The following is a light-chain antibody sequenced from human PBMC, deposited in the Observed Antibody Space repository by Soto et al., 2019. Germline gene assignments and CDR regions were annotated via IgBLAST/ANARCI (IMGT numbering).Light chain of an antibody. CDR2: AAS. CDR1: QTISNY. CDR3: LQTYTTLTWT. J-gene: IGKJ1*01. Sequence: DIKMTQSPSSLSVSVGDRVTITCRASQTISNYLQWYQQKSGQAPKLLVYAASILHSGVPSRFSGSGSGTDFTLTINSLQPEDFATYYCLQTYTTLTWTCGQGTKVEI. V-gene: IGKV1-39*01.